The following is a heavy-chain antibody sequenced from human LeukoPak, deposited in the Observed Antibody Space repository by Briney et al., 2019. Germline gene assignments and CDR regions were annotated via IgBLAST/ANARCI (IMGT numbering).Heavy chain of an antibody. D-gene: IGHD1-26*01. Sequence: KASETLSLTCTVSGGSISSYYWSWIRQPPGKGLEWIGYMYYSGSPNYNPSLKSRVTMSVDTSKNQFSLKLNSVTAADTAVYYCARDPGATTFYYYYYMDVWGKGTTVTVSS. V-gene: IGHV4-59*01. J-gene: IGHJ6*03. CDR1: GGSISSYY. CDR3: ARDPGATTFYYYYYMDV. CDR2: MYYSGSP.